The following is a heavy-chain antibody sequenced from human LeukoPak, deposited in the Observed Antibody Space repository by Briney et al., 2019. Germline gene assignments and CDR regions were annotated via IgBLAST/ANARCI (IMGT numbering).Heavy chain of an antibody. J-gene: IGHJ4*02. Sequence: GGSLQISCQGSGSIFTSYWIGWSRQLHGKGLEGMGIIYPGDSDTRYSPSLQGQVTISADQSIRTAYLQSSCLRASDTAMYYCATLVRPEGCYDYWGEGTLVTVSS. D-gene: IGHD2-15*01. CDR1: GSIFTSYW. CDR2: IYPGDSDT. CDR3: ATLVRPEGCYDY. V-gene: IGHV5-51*01.